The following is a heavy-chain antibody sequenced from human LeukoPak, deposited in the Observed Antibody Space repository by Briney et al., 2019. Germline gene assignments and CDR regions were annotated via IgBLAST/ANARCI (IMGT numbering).Heavy chain of an antibody. J-gene: IGHJ3*02. CDR3: SRRGYDADAFDI. CDR2: IYYSGST. V-gene: IGHV4-59*08. Sequence: SETQSLTCTVSGGSISSYYWSWIRQPPGEGLEWIGYIYYSGSTNYKTSRKGRVTISVDTSKNQFSLKLSSVTAADTAVYYCSRRGYDADAFDIWGQGTMVTVSS. D-gene: IGHD5-12*01. CDR1: GGSISSYY.